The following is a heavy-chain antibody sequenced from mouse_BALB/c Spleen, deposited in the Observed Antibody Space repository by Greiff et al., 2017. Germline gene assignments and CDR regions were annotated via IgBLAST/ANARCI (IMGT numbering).Heavy chain of an antibody. D-gene: IGHD2-1*01. CDR2: ISSGSSTS. V-gene: IGHV5-17*02. CDR1: GFTFSSFG. Sequence: EVKLVESGGGLVQPGGSRKLSCAASGFTFSSFGMHWVRQAPEKGLEWVAYISSGSSTSYYADTVKGRFTISRDNPKNTLFLQMTSLRSEDTAMYYCARSDGNYVCAMDYWGQGTSVTVSS. J-gene: IGHJ4*01. CDR3: ARSDGNYVCAMDY.